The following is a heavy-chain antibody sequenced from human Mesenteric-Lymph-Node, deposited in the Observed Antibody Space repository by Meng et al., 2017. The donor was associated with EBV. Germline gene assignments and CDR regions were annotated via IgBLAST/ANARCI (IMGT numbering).Heavy chain of an antibody. Sequence: QLQWGGDGLLQLSQTLSLTCVLYGGSFSGYSWNWIRQAPGKGLEWIGKIHHIETADYNPSLEDRVIISADTSKNQFSLKLTSVTAADTAVYYCARQGYCRTTTCSTWFDPWGQGTLVTVSS. D-gene: IGHD2-2*01. J-gene: IGHJ5*02. CDR2: IHHIETA. CDR3: ARQGYCRTTTCSTWFDP. CDR1: GGSFSGYS. V-gene: IGHV4-34*01.